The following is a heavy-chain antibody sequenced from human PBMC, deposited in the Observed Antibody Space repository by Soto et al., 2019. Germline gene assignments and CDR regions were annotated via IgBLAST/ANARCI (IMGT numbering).Heavy chain of an antibody. Sequence: QVQLVQSGAEVKKPGASVKVSCKASGYTFTSYAMHWVRQAPGQRLEWMGWINAGNGNTKYSQKFQGRVTITRDTSATTAYMEMSSLTAQDTLVYYGAPAPSAARYNNDYGMRDWGQGTMVTVSS. V-gene: IGHV1-3*01. CDR1: GYTFTSYA. J-gene: IGHJ6*02. CDR2: INAGNGNT. CDR3: APAPSAARYNNDYGMRD. D-gene: IGHD2-15*01.